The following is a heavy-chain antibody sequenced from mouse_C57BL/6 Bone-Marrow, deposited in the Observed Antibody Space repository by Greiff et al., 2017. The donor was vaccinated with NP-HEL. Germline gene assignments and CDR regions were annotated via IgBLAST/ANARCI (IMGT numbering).Heavy chain of an antibody. D-gene: IGHD2-3*01. CDR1: GFTFSSYT. CDR3: AGPASYDGYFDV. Sequence: EVQLVESGGGLVKPGGSLKLSCAASGFTFSSYTMSWVRQTPEKRLEWVATISGGGGNTYYPDSVKGRFTISRDNAKNTLYLQMSSLRSEDAAVYYDAGPASYDGYFDVWGTGTTVTVSS. V-gene: IGHV5-9*04. CDR2: ISGGGGNT. J-gene: IGHJ1*03.